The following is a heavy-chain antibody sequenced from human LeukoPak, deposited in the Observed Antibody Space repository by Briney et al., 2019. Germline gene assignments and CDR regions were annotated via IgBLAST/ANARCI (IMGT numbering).Heavy chain of an antibody. J-gene: IGHJ5*02. Sequence: GGSLRLSCAGSGFTFSFYWMSWLGQAPGQGMEGVANIKQDGSEKYYVDSVKGRFTICRDNAKNSLYLQMNSLRAEDTAVYYCARRDGYNRAGTWFDPWGQGTLVTVSS. CDR3: ARRDGYNRAGTWFDP. CDR2: IKQDGSEK. D-gene: IGHD5-24*01. CDR1: GFTFSFYW. V-gene: IGHV3-7*01.